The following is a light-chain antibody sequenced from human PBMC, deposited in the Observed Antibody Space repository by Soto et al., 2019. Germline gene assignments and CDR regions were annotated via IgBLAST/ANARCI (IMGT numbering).Light chain of an antibody. CDR3: QLYGSSPPKYT. Sequence: EIVLTQSPGTLSLSPGERATLSCRASQSVSSTYLAWYHQKPGQAPRLLIYGASSRATGIPDRFSGSGSGTDFTLTIRRLEPEDFAVYYCQLYGSSPPKYTFGQGTKLEIK. J-gene: IGKJ2*01. CDR1: QSVSSTY. V-gene: IGKV3-20*01. CDR2: GAS.